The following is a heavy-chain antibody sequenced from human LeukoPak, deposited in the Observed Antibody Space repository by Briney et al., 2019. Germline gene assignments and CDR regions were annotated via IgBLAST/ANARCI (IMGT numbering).Heavy chain of an antibody. Sequence: PGGSLRLSCAASGCTFSTYWMRWVRQAPGKGLEWVAHIKQDGSEKYYVDSVRGRFIISRDNANNSLYLQMNSLQGEVTAIYYCARYALTGSRWLDPWGQGTLVTVSS. D-gene: IGHD1-20*01. CDR2: IKQDGSEK. CDR1: GCTFSTYW. CDR3: ARYALTGSRWLDP. V-gene: IGHV3-7*01. J-gene: IGHJ5*02.